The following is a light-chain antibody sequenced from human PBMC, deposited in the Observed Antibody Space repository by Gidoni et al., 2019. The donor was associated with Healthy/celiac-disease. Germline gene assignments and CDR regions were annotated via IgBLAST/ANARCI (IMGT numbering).Light chain of an antibody. CDR3: MQRSQFPFT. CDR2: DIS. CDR1: QDLLRGDGQTL. J-gene: IGKJ2*01. Sequence: DIAMTQTQVSLSVTPGQPASIPCKSSQDLLRGDGQTLLYWYVQKPGQPPQLLIYDISKRFSGVPDRFGASGSRKDFTLQISRVEAEDVGVYYCMQRSQFPFTFGQGTKLEIK. V-gene: IGKV2D-29*01.